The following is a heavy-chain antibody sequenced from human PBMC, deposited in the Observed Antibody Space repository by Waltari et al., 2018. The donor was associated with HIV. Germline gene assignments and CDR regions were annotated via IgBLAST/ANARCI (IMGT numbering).Heavy chain of an antibody. CDR3: ARDLSGYSDY. CDR2: IDEYGGIT. V-gene: IGHV3-74*01. J-gene: IGHJ4*02. Sequence: EVLLVESGGGLVQPGGSLRLSCAASGFTFSTYWMHWVRQAPGKGLVWVSRIDEYGGITNYADSVEGRFTISRDNAKNTLYLQMNNLRAEDTTTDYCARDLSGYSDYWGQGTLVTVSS. CDR1: GFTFSTYW. D-gene: IGHD3-3*01.